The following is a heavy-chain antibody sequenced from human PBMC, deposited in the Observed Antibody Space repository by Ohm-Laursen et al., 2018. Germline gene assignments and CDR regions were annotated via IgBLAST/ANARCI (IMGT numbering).Heavy chain of an antibody. J-gene: IGHJ4*02. CDR3: QGDTY. Sequence: SLRLSCAASGFTVNNNYMSWVRQAPGKGLEWVSVIHSGGNTYYVDSVKGRFTISRDNSKNTLYLQMNGLRVDDTAIYYCQGDTYWGQGTLVTVSS. CDR2: IHSGGNT. D-gene: IGHD2-21*01. V-gene: IGHV3-53*01. CDR1: GFTVNNNY.